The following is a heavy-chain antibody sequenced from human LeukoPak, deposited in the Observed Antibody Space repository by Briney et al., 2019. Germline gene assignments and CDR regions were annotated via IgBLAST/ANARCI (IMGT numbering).Heavy chain of an antibody. CDR1: GFTFSSYA. CDR3: ASSHCSSTSCPFYYYYYMDV. Sequence: PGRSLRLSCAASGFTFSSYAMHWVRQAPGKGLEWVAVISYDGSNKYYADSVKGRFTISRDNSKNTLYLQMNSLRAEDTAVYYCASSHCSSTSCPFYYYYYMDVWGKGTTVTISS. CDR2: ISYDGSNK. V-gene: IGHV3-30-3*01. J-gene: IGHJ6*03. D-gene: IGHD2-2*01.